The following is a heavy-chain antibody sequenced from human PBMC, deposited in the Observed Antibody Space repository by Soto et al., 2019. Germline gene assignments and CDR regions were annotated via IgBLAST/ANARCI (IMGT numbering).Heavy chain of an antibody. CDR1: GGSISSGGYY. J-gene: IGHJ4*02. D-gene: IGHD3-16*02. V-gene: IGHV4-31*03. Sequence: SETLSLTCTVSGGSISSGGYYWSWIRQHPGKGLEWIGYIYYSGSTYYNPSLKSRVTISVDTSKNQFSLKLSSVTAADTAVYYCARDSGRYDYVWGSYRYPPRWPYFDYWGQGTLVTVS. CDR2: IYYSGST. CDR3: ARDSGRYDYVWGSYRYPPRWPYFDY.